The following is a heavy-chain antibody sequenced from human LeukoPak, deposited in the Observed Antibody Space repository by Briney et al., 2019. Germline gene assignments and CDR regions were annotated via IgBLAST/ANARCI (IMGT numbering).Heavy chain of an antibody. J-gene: IGHJ3*02. V-gene: IGHV1-46*01. CDR2: INPSGGST. D-gene: IGHD3-22*01. CDR1: GYTFTSYY. CDR3: ARGRSNYYYDSSGPRFAFDI. Sequence: ASVKVSCKASGYTFTSYYMHWVRQAPGQGLEWMGIINPSGGSTSYAQKFQGRVTMTRDTSTSTVYMELSSLRSEDTAVYYCARGRSNYYYDSSGPRFAFDIWGQGTMVTVSS.